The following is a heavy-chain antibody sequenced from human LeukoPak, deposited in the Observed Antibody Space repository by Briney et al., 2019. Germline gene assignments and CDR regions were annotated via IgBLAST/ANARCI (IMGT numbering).Heavy chain of an antibody. V-gene: IGHV4-61*01. Sequence: SETLSLTCTVSGGSVSSGSYYWSWIRQPPGKGLEWIGYIYYSGSTNYNPSLKSRVTISVDTSKNQFSLKLSSVTAADTAVYYCARAERDTAMPFFDYWGQGTLVTVSS. CDR3: ARAERDTAMPFFDY. J-gene: IGHJ4*02. D-gene: IGHD5-18*01. CDR2: IYYSGST. CDR1: GGSVSSGSYY.